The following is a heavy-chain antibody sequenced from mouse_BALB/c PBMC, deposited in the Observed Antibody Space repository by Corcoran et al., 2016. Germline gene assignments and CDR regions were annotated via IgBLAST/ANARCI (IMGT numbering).Heavy chain of an antibody. J-gene: IGHJ4*01. CDR2: ISPGNGDI. Sequence: QVQLQQSDAELVKPGTSVKISCKASGYTFTDHAIHWVKQKPEQGLEWIGYISPGNGDIKYNEKFKGKATLTADKSSSTAFMHFNSLTSEDSALYFCKRNYDYDGDYWGQGTSVTVSS. V-gene: IGHV1S53*02. CDR1: GYTFTDHA. D-gene: IGHD2-4*01. CDR3: KRNYDYDGDY.